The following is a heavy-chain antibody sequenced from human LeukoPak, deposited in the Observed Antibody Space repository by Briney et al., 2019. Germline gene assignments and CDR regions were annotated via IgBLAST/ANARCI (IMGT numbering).Heavy chain of an antibody. CDR1: GFTFSSYA. V-gene: IGHV3-30-3*01. CDR2: ISYDGSNK. J-gene: IGHJ6*02. CDR3: ARDPWIFGVSIPFLPLNHYGMDV. Sequence: GGSLRLSCAASGFTFSSYAMHWVRQAPGKGLEWVAVISYDGSNKYYADSVKGRFTISRDNSKNTLYLQMNSLRAEDTAVYYCARDPWIFGVSIPFLPLNHYGMDVWGQGTTVTVSS. D-gene: IGHD3-3*01.